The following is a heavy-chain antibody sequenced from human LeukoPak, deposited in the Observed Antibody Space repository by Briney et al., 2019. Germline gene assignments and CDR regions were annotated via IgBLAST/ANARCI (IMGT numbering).Heavy chain of an antibody. CDR2: IIPIFGTA. J-gene: IGHJ4*02. CDR1: GGTFGSYA. CDR3: ARSPMIVVVEGFAY. Sequence: SVKVSCKASGGTFGSYAISWVRQAPGQGLELMGRIIPIFGTANYAQKFQGRVTITTDKSTSTAYMELSSLRSEDTAVYYCARSPMIVVVEGFAYWGQGTLVTVSS. D-gene: IGHD3-22*01. V-gene: IGHV1-69*05.